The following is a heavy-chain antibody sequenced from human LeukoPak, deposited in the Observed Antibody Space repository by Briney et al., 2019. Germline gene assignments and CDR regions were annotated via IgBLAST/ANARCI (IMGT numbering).Heavy chain of an antibody. J-gene: IGHJ4*02. V-gene: IGHV3-66*01. CDR3: ARADLGATASFDY. Sequence: PGGSLRLSCAVSGFTIRTNYMSWVRQAPGKGLEWVSVIYSDGRTYYADSVKGRFTISRDNSKNMLYLQMNSLRAEDTAVYYCARADLGATASFDYWGQGTLVTLSS. D-gene: IGHD1-26*01. CDR2: IYSDGRT. CDR1: GFTIRTNY.